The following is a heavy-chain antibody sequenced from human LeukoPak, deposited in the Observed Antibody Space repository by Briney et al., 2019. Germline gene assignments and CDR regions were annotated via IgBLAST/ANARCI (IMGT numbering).Heavy chain of an antibody. CDR3: ARGYCGGDCYSISDAFDI. Sequence: SVKVSCKASGGTFSSYTISWVRQAPGQGLEWMGRIIPILGIANYAQKFQGRVTITADKSTSTAYMELRSLRSDDTAAYYCARGYCGGDCYSISDAFDIWGQGTMVTVSS. CDR2: IIPILGIA. V-gene: IGHV1-69*02. CDR1: GGTFSSYT. J-gene: IGHJ3*02. D-gene: IGHD2-21*02.